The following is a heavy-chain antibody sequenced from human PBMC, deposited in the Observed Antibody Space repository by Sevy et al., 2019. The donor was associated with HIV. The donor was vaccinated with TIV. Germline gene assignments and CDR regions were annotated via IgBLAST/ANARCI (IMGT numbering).Heavy chain of an antibody. D-gene: IGHD1-26*01. Sequence: GGSLRLSCAASGFTFSSYAMHWVRQAPGKGLEWVAVISYDGSNKYYADSVKGRFTISRDNSKNTLYLQMNSLRAEDTAVYSCARVEGDGSHTNPIDYWGQGTLVTVSS. J-gene: IGHJ4*02. CDR2: ISYDGSNK. CDR1: GFTFSSYA. V-gene: IGHV3-30-3*01. CDR3: ARVEGDGSHTNPIDY.